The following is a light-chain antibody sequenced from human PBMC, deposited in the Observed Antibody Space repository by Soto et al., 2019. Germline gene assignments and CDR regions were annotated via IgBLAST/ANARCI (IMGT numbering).Light chain of an antibody. J-gene: IGLJ2*01. Sequence: QSVLTQPASVSGSPGQSITISCTGTSSDVGSYNLVSRYQQHPGKAPKLMIYEGSKRPSGVSNRLSGSKSGNTASLTISGLQAEDEADYYCCSYAGSSTVVFGGGTKLTVL. CDR3: CSYAGSSTVV. V-gene: IGLV2-23*01. CDR1: SSDVGSYNL. CDR2: EGS.